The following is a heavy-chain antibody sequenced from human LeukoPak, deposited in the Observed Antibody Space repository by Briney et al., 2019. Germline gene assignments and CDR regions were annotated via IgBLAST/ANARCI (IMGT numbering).Heavy chain of an antibody. J-gene: IGHJ4*02. CDR3: ATGGYSYGYGFDY. CDR2: INHSGST. V-gene: IGHV4-34*01. D-gene: IGHD5-18*01. Sequence: SETLSLTCAVYGGSFSGYYWSWIRQPPGKGLEWIGEINHSGSTNYNPSLKSRVTISVDTSKNQFSLKLSSVTVADTAVYYCATGGYSYGYGFDYWGQGTLVTVSS. CDR1: GGSFSGYY.